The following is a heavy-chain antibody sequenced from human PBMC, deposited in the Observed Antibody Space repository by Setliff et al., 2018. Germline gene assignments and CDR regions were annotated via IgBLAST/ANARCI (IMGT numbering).Heavy chain of an antibody. CDR2: IKQDGSDK. J-gene: IGHJ4*02. Sequence: HPGGSLRLSCAASGFTFSNAWMSWVRQAPGKGLEWVANIKQDGSDKYYVDSVKGRFTISRDNAENSLYLQMNSLRAEDTAVYYCARSETCHSTHCSPYDYWGQGTPVTVSS. CDR1: GFTFSNAW. CDR3: ARSETCHSTHCSPYDY. D-gene: IGHD2-2*01. V-gene: IGHV3-7*01.